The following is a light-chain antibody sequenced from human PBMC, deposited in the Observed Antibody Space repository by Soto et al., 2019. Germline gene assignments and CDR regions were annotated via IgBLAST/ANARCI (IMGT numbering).Light chain of an antibody. J-gene: IGKJ4*01. Sequence: DIQMTQSPSSLSASVGDRVTLTCRASQTISSYLNWYQQKPGKAPKLLIYAASSLQSGVPSRFSGSGSGTDFTLTVSSLEPEDFATYFCQQSYTSLVTVGGGTKVEIK. V-gene: IGKV1-39*01. CDR3: QQSYTSLVT. CDR2: AAS. CDR1: QTISSY.